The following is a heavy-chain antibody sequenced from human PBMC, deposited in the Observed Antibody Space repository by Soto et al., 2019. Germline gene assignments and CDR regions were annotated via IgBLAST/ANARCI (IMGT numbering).Heavy chain of an antibody. CDR2: ISYDGSNK. J-gene: IGHJ4*02. Sequence: QVQLVESGGGVVQPGRSLRLSCAASGFTFSSYGMHWVRQAPGKGLEWVAVISYDGSNKYYADSVKGRFTISRDNSKNTLYLQMNSLRAEDTAVYYCAKDSGYYDSSGSYYFDYWGQGTLGTVSS. CDR3: AKDSGYYDSSGSYYFDY. D-gene: IGHD3-22*01. CDR1: GFTFSSYG. V-gene: IGHV3-30*18.